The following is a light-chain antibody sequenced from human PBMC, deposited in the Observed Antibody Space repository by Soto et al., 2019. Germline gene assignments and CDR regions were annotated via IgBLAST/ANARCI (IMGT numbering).Light chain of an antibody. CDR1: QSVLYSSNNKNY. J-gene: IGKJ1*01. CDR2: WAS. V-gene: IGKV4-1*01. CDR3: QQYYSTPQT. Sequence: DIVMTQSPDSLAVSLGERATINCKSSQSVLYSSNNKNYLAWYQQKPGQPPKLLIYWASTPESGVPDRFSGSGSGTDCPLTISSLKAEDVAVYYCQQYYSTPQTFGQGTKVEIK.